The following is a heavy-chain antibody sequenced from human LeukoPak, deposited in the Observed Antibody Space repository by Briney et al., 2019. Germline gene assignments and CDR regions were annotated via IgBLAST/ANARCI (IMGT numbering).Heavy chain of an antibody. CDR1: GFTFSSYA. CDR2: ISYDGSNK. V-gene: IGHV3-30*04. D-gene: IGHD2-15*01. J-gene: IGHJ4*02. Sequence: HPGGSLTLSCAASGFTFSSYAMHWVRQAPGKGLEWVAVISYDGSNKYYADSVKGRFTISRDNSKNTLYLQMNSLRAEDTAVYYCARGTLLYCSGGSCSTGYFDYWGQGTLVTVSS. CDR3: ARGTLLYCSGGSCSTGYFDY.